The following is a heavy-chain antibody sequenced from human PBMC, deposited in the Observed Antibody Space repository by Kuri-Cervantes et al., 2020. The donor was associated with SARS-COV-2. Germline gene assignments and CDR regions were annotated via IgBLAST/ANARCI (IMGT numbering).Heavy chain of an antibody. CDR1: GGSISTYY. V-gene: IGHV4-59*01. CDR2: IYYSGST. CDR3: ARGYCSSTSCQKIYYYYGMDV. J-gene: IGHJ6*02. D-gene: IGHD2-2*01. Sequence: SETLSLTCTVSGGSISTYYWSWIRQPPGKGLEWIGYIYYSGSTNYNPSLKSRVTISVDTSKNQFSLKLSSVTAADTAVYYCARGYCSSTSCQKIYYYYGMDVWGQGTTVTVSS.